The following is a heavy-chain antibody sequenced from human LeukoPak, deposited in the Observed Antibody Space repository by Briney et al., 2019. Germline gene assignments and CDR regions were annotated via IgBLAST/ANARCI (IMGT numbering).Heavy chain of an antibody. Sequence: GGSLRLSCVVSGVTFSSYWIHWVRQVPGKGLVWVSRINGDGGSTDYADSVKGRFTISRDNAKNTLYLQMNSLRAEDTAVYYCVRGGVDYWGQGTLVTVSS. CDR1: GVTFSSYW. V-gene: IGHV3-74*01. D-gene: IGHD3-16*01. CDR3: VRGGVDY. CDR2: INGDGGST. J-gene: IGHJ4*02.